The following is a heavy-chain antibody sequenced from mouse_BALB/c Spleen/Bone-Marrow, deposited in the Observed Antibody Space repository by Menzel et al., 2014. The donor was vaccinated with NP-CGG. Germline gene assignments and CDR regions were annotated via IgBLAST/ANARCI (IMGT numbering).Heavy chain of an antibody. J-gene: IGHJ2*01. Sequence: QVQLPQSWAELVKPGASVKLSCKASGYTFPSYYMYWVKKRPGQGLEWIGGINPSNGGTNFNEKFKSKATLTVDKSSSTAYMQLSSLTSEDSAVYYCTRRLFDYWGQGTTLTVSS. CDR1: GYTFPSYY. V-gene: IGHV1S81*02. D-gene: IGHD1-2*01. CDR3: TRRLFDY. CDR2: INPSNGGT.